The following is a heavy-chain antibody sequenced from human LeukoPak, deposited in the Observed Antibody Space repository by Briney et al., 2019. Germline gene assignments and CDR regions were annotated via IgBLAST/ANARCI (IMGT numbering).Heavy chain of an antibody. V-gene: IGHV3-33*01. D-gene: IGHD3-10*01. CDR3: ARGPRTGTAFDY. J-gene: IGHJ4*02. CDR1: GFSFNSYG. Sequence: GGSLRLSCAASGFSFNSYGMHWVRQAPGKGLEWVALIWYDGSNKYYADSVKGRFTISRDTSKNTLYLQMNSLRVEDTAVYYCARGPRTGTAFDYWGQGTLVTVSS. CDR2: IWYDGSNK.